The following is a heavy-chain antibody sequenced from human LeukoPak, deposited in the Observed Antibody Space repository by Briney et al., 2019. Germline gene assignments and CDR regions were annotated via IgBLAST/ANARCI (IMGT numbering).Heavy chain of an antibody. D-gene: IGHD4-17*01. CDR3: AIELGRYGEYPDGDY. Sequence: ASVKVSCKASGGTFSSYAISWVRQAPGQGLEWMGRIIPIFGTANYAQKFQGRVTITTDESTSTAYMELSSLRSEDTAVYYCAIELGRYGEYPDGDYWGQGTLVTVSS. J-gene: IGHJ4*02. CDR1: GGTFSSYA. V-gene: IGHV1-69*05. CDR2: IIPIFGTA.